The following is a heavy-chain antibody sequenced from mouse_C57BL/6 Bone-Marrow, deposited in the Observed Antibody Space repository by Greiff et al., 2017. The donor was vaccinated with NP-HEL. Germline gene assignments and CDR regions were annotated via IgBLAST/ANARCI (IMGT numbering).Heavy chain of an antibody. D-gene: IGHD2-4*01. J-gene: IGHJ4*01. CDR3: ARATYYEYDGAMDL. CDR2: INPNNGGN. V-gene: IGHV1-26*01. Sequence: VQLQQSGPELVKPGASVKISCKASGYTFTDYYMNWVKQSHGKSLEWIGDINPNNGGNSYNQKFKGKATLTVDKSSSTAYMERRSLTSEESAVYSCARATYYEYDGAMDLWGQGTAVTVSS. CDR1: GYTFTDYY.